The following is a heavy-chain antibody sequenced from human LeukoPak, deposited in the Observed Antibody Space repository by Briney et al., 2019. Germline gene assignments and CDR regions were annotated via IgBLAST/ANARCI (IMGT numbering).Heavy chain of an antibody. D-gene: IGHD3-10*02. CDR3: ARGDVDPYAFDI. CDR2: INHSGST. CDR1: GGSFSGYY. Sequence: SETLSLTCAVYGGSFSGYYWSWLRQPPGKGLEWIGEINHSGSTNYNPSLKGRISISVDTSKNQFSLKVRSVTAADTAVYYCARGDVDPYAFDIWGQGTMVTVSS. V-gene: IGHV4-34*01. J-gene: IGHJ3*02.